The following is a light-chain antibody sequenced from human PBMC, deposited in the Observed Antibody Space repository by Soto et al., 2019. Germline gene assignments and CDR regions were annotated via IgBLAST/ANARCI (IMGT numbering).Light chain of an antibody. Sequence: EIVLTQSPGTLSLSPGERATLSCRASQSVSSNYLAWYQQKPGQAPRLLIYGASSRATSIPDRFSGSGSGTEFTLTISRLEPEDFAVYYCQQYGSSYTFGPGTKVDIK. J-gene: IGKJ3*01. CDR3: QQYGSSYT. V-gene: IGKV3-20*01. CDR1: QSVSSNY. CDR2: GAS.